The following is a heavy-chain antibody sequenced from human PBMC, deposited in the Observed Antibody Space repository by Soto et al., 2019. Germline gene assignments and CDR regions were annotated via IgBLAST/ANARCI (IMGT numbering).Heavy chain of an antibody. V-gene: IGHV4-31*03. J-gene: IGHJ6*02. D-gene: IGHD1-7*01. CDR3: ARGSQLELRFYYYYGVDV. Sequence: SETLSLTCTVSGGSISSGGYYWSWIRQHPGKGLEWIGYIYYSGSTYYNPSLKSRVTISVDTSKNQFSLKLSSVTAADTAVYYCARGSQLELRFYYYYGVDVWGQGITVTVSS. CDR1: GGSISSGGYY. CDR2: IYYSGST.